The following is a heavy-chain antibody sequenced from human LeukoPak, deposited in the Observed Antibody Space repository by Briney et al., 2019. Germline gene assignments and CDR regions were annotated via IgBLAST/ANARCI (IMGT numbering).Heavy chain of an antibody. V-gene: IGHV1-46*01. J-gene: IGHJ4*02. CDR3: ARDPHSSSWTLFDY. D-gene: IGHD6-13*01. Sequence: SVKVSCKASGYTFTSYYIHWVRQAPGQGLEWMGIINPSGGSTSHAQKFQGRVTMTRDMSTSTVYMELSSLRSEDTAVYYCARDPHSSSWTLFDYWGQGTLVTVSS. CDR1: GYTFTSYY. CDR2: INPSGGST.